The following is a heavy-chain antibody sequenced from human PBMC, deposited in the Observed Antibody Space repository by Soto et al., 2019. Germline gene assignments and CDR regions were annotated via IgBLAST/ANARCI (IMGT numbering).Heavy chain of an antibody. J-gene: IGHJ4*02. CDR2: ISGSGDST. V-gene: IGHV3-23*01. CDR3: ARRGIGSYYDY. CDR1: GFTFSSYA. D-gene: IGHD1-26*01. Sequence: EVQLLESGGGLVQHGGSLRLSCAVSGFTFSSYAMRWVRQAPGKGLEWVSAISGSGDSTYYADSVKGRFTVSRDNTKNTLYLQMNSLRGEDTAVYYCARRGIGSYYDYWGQGTLVTVSS.